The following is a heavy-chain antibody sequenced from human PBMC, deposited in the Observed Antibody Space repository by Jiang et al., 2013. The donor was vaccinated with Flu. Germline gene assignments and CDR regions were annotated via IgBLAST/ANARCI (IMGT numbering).Heavy chain of an antibody. CDR1: GGTFSSYA. CDR2: INPSGGGT. D-gene: IGHD5-24*01. CDR3: ARDRGTDGYNYPLDY. V-gene: IGHV1-46*01. Sequence: SGAEVKKPGSSVKVSCKASGGTFSSYAISWVRQASGPGLEWMGIINPSGGGTSYAQKFQGRVSMTRDTSTSTVYMELSSLRSEDTAVYFCARDRGTDGYNYPLDYWGPEPWSPSPQ. J-gene: IGHJ4*01.